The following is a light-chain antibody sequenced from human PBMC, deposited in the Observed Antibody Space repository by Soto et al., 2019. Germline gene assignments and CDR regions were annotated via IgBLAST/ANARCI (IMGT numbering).Light chain of an antibody. Sequence: EIVMTQSPATLSVSPGERVTLSCRARQSVGSNLAWYQQKPCQAPRLLIYGASTRATGIPARFSGSGSETEFTLTISSLQAEDSAVYFCQQYNNWPPWTFGQGTKVDIK. CDR2: GAS. CDR3: QQYNNWPPWT. V-gene: IGKV3-15*01. CDR1: QSVGSN. J-gene: IGKJ1*01.